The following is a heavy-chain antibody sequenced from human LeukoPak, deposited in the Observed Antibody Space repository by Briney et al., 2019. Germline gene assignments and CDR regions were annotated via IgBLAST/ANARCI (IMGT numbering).Heavy chain of an antibody. J-gene: IGHJ3*02. Sequence: SQTLSLTCTVSGGSISGHHWTWIRQPPGTGLEWIGYFYDSGDFNYSPSLKSRVTIWMDMSNNQFSLTMSSVTAADTAMYYCARLLRPGGRKGDAFDIWGQGTLVTVSS. CDR1: GGSISGHH. D-gene: IGHD1-26*01. CDR3: ARLLRPGGRKGDAFDI. V-gene: IGHV4-59*08. CDR2: FYDSGDF.